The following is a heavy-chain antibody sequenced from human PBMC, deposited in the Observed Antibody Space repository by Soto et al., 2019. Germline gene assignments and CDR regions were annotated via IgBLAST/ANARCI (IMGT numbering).Heavy chain of an antibody. Sequence: SGPTLVNPPQTLTLTCTFSGFSLSTSGVGVGWIRQPPGKALEWLALIYWDDDKRYSPSLKTRLTVNKDTPKNQVVLTMTNMVPVDTATYYCAHRPEITMTNDAFDIWGQGTMVTVSS. D-gene: IGHD4-17*01. V-gene: IGHV2-5*02. CDR3: AHRPEITMTNDAFDI. J-gene: IGHJ3*02. CDR1: GFSLSTSGVG. CDR2: IYWDDDK.